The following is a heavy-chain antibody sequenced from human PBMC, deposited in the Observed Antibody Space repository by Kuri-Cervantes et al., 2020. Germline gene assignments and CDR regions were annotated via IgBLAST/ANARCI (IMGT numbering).Heavy chain of an antibody. CDR3: AKDDSGDLMGAFDI. J-gene: IGHJ3*02. D-gene: IGHD2-8*01. CDR1: GLTVSNRY. CDR2: IYSGDTT. Sequence: GESLKISCTASGLTVSNRYMSWVRQAPGKGPEWVSLIYSGDTTYYADSVKGRFTISRDNAKNSLYLQMNSLRAEDTALYYCAKDDSGDLMGAFDIWGQGTMVTVSS. V-gene: IGHV3-53*05.